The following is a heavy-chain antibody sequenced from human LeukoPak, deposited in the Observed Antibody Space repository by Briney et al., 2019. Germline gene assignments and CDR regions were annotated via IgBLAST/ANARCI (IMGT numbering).Heavy chain of an antibody. V-gene: IGHV4-34*01. D-gene: IGHD5-18*01. CDR2: INHSGST. CDR1: GGSFSGYY. CDR3: ARAQRGYSYGYYYYYGMDV. J-gene: IGHJ6*02. Sequence: SETLSLTCAVYGGSFSGYYWSWIRQPPGKGLEWIGEINHSGSTNYNPSLKSRVTISVDTSKNQFSLKLSSVTAADTAVYYCARAQRGYSYGYYYYYGMDVWGQGTTVTVSS.